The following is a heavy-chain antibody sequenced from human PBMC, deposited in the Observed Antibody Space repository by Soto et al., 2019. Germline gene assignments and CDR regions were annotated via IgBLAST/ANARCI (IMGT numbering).Heavy chain of an antibody. Sequence: QVQLVQSGAEVKKPGSSVKVSCKASGGTFSSYAISWVRQAPGQGLEWMGGIIPIFGTANYAQKFQGRVKITADESTSTAYMELSSLRSEDTAVYYCARAATEYYDFWSGYTPDLDYWGQGTLVTVSS. D-gene: IGHD3-3*01. CDR3: ARAATEYYDFWSGYTPDLDY. CDR1: GGTFSSYA. CDR2: IIPIFGTA. V-gene: IGHV1-69*01. J-gene: IGHJ4*02.